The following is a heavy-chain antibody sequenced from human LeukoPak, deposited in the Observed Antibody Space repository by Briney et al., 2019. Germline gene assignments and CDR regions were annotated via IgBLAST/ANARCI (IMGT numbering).Heavy chain of an antibody. D-gene: IGHD3-22*01. CDR3: ARLKYYYDSSGYRAEYFQH. Sequence: SETLSLTCTVSGGSISSSSYYWSWIRQPPGKGLEWIGYIYYSGSTNYNPSLKSRVTISVYTSKNQFSLKLSSVTAADTAVYYCARLKYYYDSSGYRAEYFQHWGQGTLVTVSS. V-gene: IGHV4-61*01. CDR1: GGSISSSSYY. CDR2: IYYSGST. J-gene: IGHJ1*01.